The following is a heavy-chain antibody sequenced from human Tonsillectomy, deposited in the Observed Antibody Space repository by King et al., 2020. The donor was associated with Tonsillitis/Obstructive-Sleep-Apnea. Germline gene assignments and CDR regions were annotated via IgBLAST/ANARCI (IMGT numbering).Heavy chain of an antibody. D-gene: IGHD1-7*01. CDR2: IWFDGSKK. V-gene: IGHV3-33*01. J-gene: IGHJ4*02. CDR3: ARDRTGTTTGFDY. Sequence: VQLVESGGGVVQPGRSLRLSCAASGFTFDLYAMHWVRQAPGKGLEWVAVIWFDGSKKYYADSVKGRFTISRDNSKNTVNLQLNSLRAEDTALYYCARDRTGTTTGFDYWGQGTLVSVSS. CDR1: GFTFDLYA.